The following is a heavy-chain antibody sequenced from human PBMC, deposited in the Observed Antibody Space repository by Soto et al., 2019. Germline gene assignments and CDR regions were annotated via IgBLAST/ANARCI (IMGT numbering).Heavy chain of an antibody. CDR3: ARDRAAIAVAGLATWFDP. CDR1: GGTFSSYA. CDR2: IIPIFGTA. D-gene: IGHD6-19*01. V-gene: IGHV1-69*13. J-gene: IGHJ5*02. Sequence: SVKVSCKASGGTFSSYAISWVRQAPGQGLEWMGGIIPIFGTANYAQKFQGRVTITADESTSTAYMELSSLRPEDTAVYYCARDRAAIAVAGLATWFDPWGQGTLVTVSS.